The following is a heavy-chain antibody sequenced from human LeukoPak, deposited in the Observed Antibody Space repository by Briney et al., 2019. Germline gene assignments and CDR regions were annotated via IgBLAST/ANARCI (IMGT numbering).Heavy chain of an antibody. CDR1: GGPLSRLGYY. CDR2: IYNSGSP. V-gene: IGHV4-39*01. Sequence: EPLSHPRTVSGGPLSRLGYYWASTRQPPGKGLEWIGIIYNSGSPYYTPSPKHRVTISGETSKNQFSPKLNPVTPGNTAVYYCARRGGSHLPNWSDRWGQRTLVTASS. J-gene: IGHJ5*02. CDR3: ARRGGSHLPNWSDR. D-gene: IGHD3-16*01.